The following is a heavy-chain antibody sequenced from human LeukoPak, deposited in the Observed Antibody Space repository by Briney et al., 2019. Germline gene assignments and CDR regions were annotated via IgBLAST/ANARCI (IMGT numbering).Heavy chain of an antibody. CDR2: ISAYNGNT. J-gene: IGHJ5*02. V-gene: IGHV1-18*01. CDR3: ARDRTYCDFWSGYYSVNWFDP. Sequence: ASVKVSCKASGYTFTSYGISWVRQAPGQGLEWMGWISAYNGNTNYAQKLQGRVTMTTDTSTSTAYMELRSLRSDDTAVYYCARDRTYCDFWSGYYSVNWFDPWGQGTLVTVSS. D-gene: IGHD3-3*01. CDR1: GYTFTSYG.